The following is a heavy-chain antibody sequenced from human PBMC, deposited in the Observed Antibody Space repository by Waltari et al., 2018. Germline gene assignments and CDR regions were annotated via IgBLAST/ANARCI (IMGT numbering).Heavy chain of an antibody. J-gene: IGHJ4*02. V-gene: IGHV1-3*01. CDR2: INAGNGNT. D-gene: IGHD6-13*01. Sequence: QVQLVQSGAEVKKPGASVKVSCKASGYNFTSYAMHWVRQAPGQRLEWMGWINAGNGNTKYSQKFQGRVTITRDTSASTAYMELSSLRSEDTAVYYCARSWYYFDYWGQGTLVTVSS. CDR1: GYNFTSYA. CDR3: ARSWYYFDY.